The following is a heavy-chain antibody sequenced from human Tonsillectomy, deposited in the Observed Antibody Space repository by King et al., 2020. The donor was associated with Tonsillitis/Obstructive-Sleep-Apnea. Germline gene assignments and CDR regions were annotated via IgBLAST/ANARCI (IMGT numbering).Heavy chain of an antibody. CDR1: GFTFSSYW. D-gene: IGHD3-3*01. CDR2: IKQDGSEK. J-gene: IGHJ4*02. Sequence: QLVQSGGGLVQPGGSLRLSCAASGFTFSSYWMSWVRQAPGKGLEWVANIKQDGSEKYYVDSVKGRFTISRDNAKNSLYLQMNSMRAEDTAVYYCARDGFPLRFLEWLLYPTLFDYWGQGTLVTVSS. CDR3: ARDGFPLRFLEWLLYPTLFDY. V-gene: IGHV3-7*01.